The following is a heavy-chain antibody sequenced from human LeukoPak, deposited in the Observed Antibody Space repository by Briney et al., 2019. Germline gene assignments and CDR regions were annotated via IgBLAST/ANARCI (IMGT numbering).Heavy chain of an antibody. CDR3: AHRLADRQDNGSPDYFDY. D-gene: IGHD1-26*01. CDR1: GFSLSTRAVG. V-gene: IGHV2-5*02. J-gene: IGHJ4*02. Sequence: SGPTLVNPTQTLTLTCTFSGFSLSTRAVGGGWIRQPPGKALEWLAFIYWDDDKRYSPSLKSRLTITKDNSKNQVVLTMTNMDPVDTATYYCAHRLADRQDNGSPDYFDYWGQGTLVTVSS. CDR2: IYWDDDK.